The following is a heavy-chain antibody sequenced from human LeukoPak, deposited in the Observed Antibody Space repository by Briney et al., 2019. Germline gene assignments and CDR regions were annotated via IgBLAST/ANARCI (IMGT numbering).Heavy chain of an antibody. D-gene: IGHD1-26*01. CDR3: ARDRELTSFGY. CDR2: IWYDGSNK. CDR1: GFTFSSYG. V-gene: IGHV3-33*01. Sequence: PGGSLRLSCAASGFTFSSYGMHWVRQAPGKGLEWVAVIWYDGSNKYYADSVRGRFTISRDNSKNTLYLQMNSLRAEDTAVYYCARDRELTSFGYWGQGTLVTVSS. J-gene: IGHJ4*02.